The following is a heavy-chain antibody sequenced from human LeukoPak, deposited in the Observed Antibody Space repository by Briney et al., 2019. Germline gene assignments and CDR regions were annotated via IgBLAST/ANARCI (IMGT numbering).Heavy chain of an antibody. CDR1: GDSIVCSNCY. J-gene: IGHJ4*02. D-gene: IGHD1-26*01. CDR3: ARRYSGRYYID. V-gene: IGHV4-39*01. CDR2: IYYSGDT. Sequence: SETLSLTCTVSGDSIVCSNCYWGWDRQPPGTGLEWIGSIYYSGDTHYNPSLRSRVTISVDTSKNQFSLKLSSVTAADTAVYYCARRYSGRYYIDWGQGTLVTVSS.